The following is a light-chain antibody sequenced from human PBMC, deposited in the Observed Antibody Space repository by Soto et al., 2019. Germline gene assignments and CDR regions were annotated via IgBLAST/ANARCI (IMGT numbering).Light chain of an antibody. V-gene: IGLV2-8*01. CDR2: EVS. CDR1: SSDVGGYNY. J-gene: IGLJ1*01. Sequence: QSAQSQPPSASGSPGQSVTITRTGTSSDVGGYNYVSWYQQHPGKAPKLMIYEVSKRPSGVPDRSSGSKSGNTASLTVSGLQAEDEADYYCSSYGGSNNVFGTGTKVTVL. CDR3: SSYGGSNNV.